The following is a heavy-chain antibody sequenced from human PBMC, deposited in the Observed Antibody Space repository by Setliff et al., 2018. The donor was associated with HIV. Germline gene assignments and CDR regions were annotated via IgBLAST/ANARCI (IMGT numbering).Heavy chain of an antibody. V-gene: IGHV1-2*02. CDR1: GYSFIGYY. CDR3: ARDLTNPDSFDL. Sequence: GASVKVSCKASGYSFIGYYIHWVRQAPGQGLEWMGWINPNTGGTNYSQTFQGRVTLTRDTSISTAYMELTGLTSDDTAVYYCARDLTNPDSFDLWGQGTTVTVSS. D-gene: IGHD2-8*01. CDR2: INPNTGGT. J-gene: IGHJ3*01.